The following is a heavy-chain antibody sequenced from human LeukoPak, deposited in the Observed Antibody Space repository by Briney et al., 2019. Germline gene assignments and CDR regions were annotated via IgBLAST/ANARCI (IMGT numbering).Heavy chain of an antibody. CDR1: GFTFTNFW. V-gene: IGHV3-7*01. CDR3: ASSNYSSSSS. Sequence: GGSLRLSCAASGFTFTNFWMIWVRQAPGKGLQWVANINEDGSVKYYVGSVEGRFTISRDNAKNSVYLQMNSRRGEDTGVYYCASSNYSSSSSWGQGTLVTVSS. J-gene: IGHJ5*02. D-gene: IGHD4-11*01. CDR2: INEDGSVK.